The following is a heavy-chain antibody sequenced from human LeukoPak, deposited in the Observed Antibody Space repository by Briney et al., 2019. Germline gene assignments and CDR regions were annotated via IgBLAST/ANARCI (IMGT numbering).Heavy chain of an antibody. CDR1: GYSFTSYW. CDR3: ARTTVLGGDYDYYMDV. CDR2: IYPGDSYN. Sequence: GESLKISCRGSGYSFTSYWIGWVRQMPGKGLEWMGVIYPGDSYNRYSPSFQGQVTISADKSISHAYLQWSSLKASDTAMFYCARTTVLGGDYDYYMDVWGKGTTVTVSS. J-gene: IGHJ6*03. D-gene: IGHD4-17*01. V-gene: IGHV5-51*01.